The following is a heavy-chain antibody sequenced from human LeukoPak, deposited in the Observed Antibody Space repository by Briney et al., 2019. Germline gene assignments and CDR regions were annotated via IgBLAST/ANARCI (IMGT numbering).Heavy chain of an antibody. D-gene: IGHD2/OR15-2a*01. V-gene: IGHV4-61*02. CDR2: ISSSGST. J-gene: IGHJ3*02. CDR3: ARGSTVIFEAFDI. CDR1: GDSISSGDYY. Sequence: SQTLSLTCTVSGDSISSGDYYWSWIRQPAGKGLEWIGRISSSGSTNYNPSLKSRVTISVDTSKNQFSLKLSSVTAADTAVYYCARGSTVIFEAFDIWGQGTMVTVSS.